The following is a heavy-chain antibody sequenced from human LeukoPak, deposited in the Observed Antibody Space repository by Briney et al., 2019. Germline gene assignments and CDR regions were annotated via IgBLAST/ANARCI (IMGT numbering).Heavy chain of an antibody. V-gene: IGHV4-59*08. CDR2: IYYSGST. D-gene: IGHD2-15*01. CDR3: ARHVRTRIDR. CDR1: GGSISSDY. J-gene: IGHJ5*02. Sequence: PSETLSLTCTVSGGSISSDYWSWIRQPPGKGLEWIGYIYYSGSTNYNPSLKSRVTISVDTSKNQFSLKLSSVTAADTAVYYCARHVRTRIDRWGQGTLVTVSS.